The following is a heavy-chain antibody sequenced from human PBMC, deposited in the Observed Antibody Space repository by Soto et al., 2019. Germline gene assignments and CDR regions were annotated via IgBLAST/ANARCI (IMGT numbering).Heavy chain of an antibody. J-gene: IGHJ3*02. CDR3: EKGTWGAFDI. Sequence: EVQLLESGGGLVQPGGSLRLSCVASGFTFSSNAMSWVRQAPGKGLEWVSHITSGSGGGTYDADSVKGRFTISRDNAKNTLNMQMNSLSVEDTAVYYCEKGTWGAFDIWGHGTLVTVSS. V-gene: IGHV3-23*01. D-gene: IGHD7-27*01. CDR2: ITSGSGGGT. CDR1: GFTFSSNA.